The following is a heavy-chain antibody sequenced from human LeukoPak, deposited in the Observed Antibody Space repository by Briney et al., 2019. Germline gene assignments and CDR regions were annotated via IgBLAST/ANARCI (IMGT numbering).Heavy chain of an antibody. CDR1: GYTLTGYQ. V-gene: IGHV1-2*03. J-gene: IGHJ4*02. CDR2: INPNTGAT. D-gene: IGHD6-19*01. CDR3: ARDRVGSGWPRPYYFEV. Sequence: LGASAKDTCLATGYTLTGYQLHWMRPAPGQELDWMGWINPNTGATHSAQKFQGRITMTRDTSISTAYMDLSRLRSDDTAVYYCARDRVGSGWPRPYYFEVWGQGTLVTVSS.